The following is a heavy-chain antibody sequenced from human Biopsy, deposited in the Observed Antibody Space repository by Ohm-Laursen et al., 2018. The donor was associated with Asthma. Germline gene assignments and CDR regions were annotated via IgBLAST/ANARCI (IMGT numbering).Heavy chain of an antibody. CDR1: GGTFNTYA. D-gene: IGHD2-2*01. CDR3: ARKAGSCISRTCYSLDF. J-gene: IGHJ4*02. V-gene: IGHV1-69*13. CDR2: INSVFGTT. Sequence: SVKVSCKSLGGTFNTYAIGWVRQAPGQGLEWMGGINSVFGTTTYPQKFQDRVTITADDSTSTAYMELSSLRSEDTAVYYCARKAGSCISRTCYSLDFWGQGTLVTVSS.